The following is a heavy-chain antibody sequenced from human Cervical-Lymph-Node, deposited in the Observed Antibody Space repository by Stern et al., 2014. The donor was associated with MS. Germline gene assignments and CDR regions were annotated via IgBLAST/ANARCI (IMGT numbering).Heavy chain of an antibody. CDR3: ARLPQLVDHRCYW. Sequence: VQLEESGAEVKKAGSSVKVSCKASGGTFSRYAVSWVRQAPGQGLEWMGGIIPMFGAANYAQKFQGRVTITADESTNTAYMEVSSLRSDDTAIYYCARLPQLVDHRCYWWGQGSLVTVSS. J-gene: IGHJ4*02. CDR2: IIPMFGAA. D-gene: IGHD2-15*01. V-gene: IGHV1-69*01. CDR1: GGTFSRYA.